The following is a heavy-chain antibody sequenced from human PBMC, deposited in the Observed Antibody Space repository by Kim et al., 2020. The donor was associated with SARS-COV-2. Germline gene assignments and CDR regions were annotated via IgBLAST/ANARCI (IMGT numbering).Heavy chain of an antibody. CDR2: IYRGGTNT. J-gene: IGHJ6*02. V-gene: IGHV3-23*03. Sequence: GGSLRLSCAASGFTFSSYAMSWVRQAPGKGLEWVSIIYRGGTNTYYADSVKGRFTISRDDSKNTLYLQMNSLRAEDTAVYYCVRDKNPDYRYGMDVWGQGTSVTVSS. D-gene: IGHD4-17*01. CDR1: GFTFSSYA. CDR3: VRDKNPDYRYGMDV.